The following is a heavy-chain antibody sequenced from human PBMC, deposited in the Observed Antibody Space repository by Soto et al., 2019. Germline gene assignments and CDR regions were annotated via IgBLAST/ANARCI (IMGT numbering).Heavy chain of an antibody. J-gene: IGHJ4*02. Sequence: QITLKESGPTLVKPTQTLTLTCTFSGFSLSTSGVGVGWIRQPPGKALEWLAVIYWDDDERYSPSLRSRLTITKDTARAPVVLTMTNTDPVDTATYFCAHPLWNNYFDYWGQGTLVTVSS. CDR1: GFSLSTSGVG. CDR3: AHPLWNNYFDY. D-gene: IGHD1-1*01. V-gene: IGHV2-5*02. CDR2: IYWDDDE.